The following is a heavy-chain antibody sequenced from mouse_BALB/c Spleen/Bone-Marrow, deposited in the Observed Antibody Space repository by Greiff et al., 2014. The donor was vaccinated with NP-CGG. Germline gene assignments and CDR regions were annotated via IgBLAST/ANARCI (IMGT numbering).Heavy chain of an antibody. V-gene: IGHV1-14*01. J-gene: IGHJ1*01. Sequence: VQLQQPGPELVKPGASVEMSCKASGYTFTSYVIHWVKQKPGQGLEWIGYINPYNDGTKYNEKFKGKATLTSDKSSSTAYMELSSLTSEDSAVYYCARGGYYGTSLYWYFDVWGAGTTVPVSS. CDR2: INPYNDGT. CDR3: ARGGYYGTSLYWYFDV. D-gene: IGHD1-1*01. CDR1: GYTFTSYV.